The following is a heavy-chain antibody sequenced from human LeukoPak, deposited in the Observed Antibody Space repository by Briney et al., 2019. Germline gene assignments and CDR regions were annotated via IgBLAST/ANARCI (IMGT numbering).Heavy chain of an antibody. J-gene: IGHJ3*02. Sequence: ASVKASSQASGYTFNSYGISWVRQAPGQGLEWMGWISAYNGNTNYAQKLQGRVTMTTDTSTSTAYMELRSLRSDDTAVYYCARGFITMVRGVIMNAFDIWGQGTMVTVSS. D-gene: IGHD3-10*01. CDR3: ARGFITMVRGVIMNAFDI. CDR1: GYTFNSYG. CDR2: ISAYNGNT. V-gene: IGHV1-18*01.